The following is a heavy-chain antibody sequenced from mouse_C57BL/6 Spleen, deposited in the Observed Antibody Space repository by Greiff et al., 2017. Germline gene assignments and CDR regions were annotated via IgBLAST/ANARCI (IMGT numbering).Heavy chain of an antibody. CDR2: ISDGGSYT. CDR1: GFTFSSYA. D-gene: IGHD1-1*01. V-gene: IGHV5-4*03. Sequence: EVMLVESGGGLVKPGGSLKLSCAASGFTFSSYAMSWVRQTPEKRLEWVATISDGGSYTYYPDNVKGRFTIFRDNAKNNLYLQMSHLKSEDTAMYYCARASFITTVVGGDFDYWGQGTTLTVSS. CDR3: ARASFITTVVGGDFDY. J-gene: IGHJ2*01.